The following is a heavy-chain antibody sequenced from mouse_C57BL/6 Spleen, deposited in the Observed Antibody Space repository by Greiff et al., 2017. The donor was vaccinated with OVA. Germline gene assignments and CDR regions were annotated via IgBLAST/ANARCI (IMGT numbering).Heavy chain of an antibody. CDR2: INPNNGGT. CDR3: ARIEVYGNYPYAMDY. Sequence: VQLQQSGPELVKPGASVKMSCKASGYTFTDYNMHWVKQSPGKSLEWIGYINPNNGGTSYNQKFKGKATLTVNKSSSTAYMELRSLTSEDSAVDYCARIEVYGNYPYAMDYWGQGTSVTVSS. CDR1: GYTFTDYN. V-gene: IGHV1-22*01. D-gene: IGHD2-1*01. J-gene: IGHJ4*01.